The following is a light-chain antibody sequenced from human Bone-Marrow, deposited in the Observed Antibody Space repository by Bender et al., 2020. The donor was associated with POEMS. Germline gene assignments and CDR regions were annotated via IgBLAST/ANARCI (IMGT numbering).Light chain of an antibody. CDR3: CSYAGDTTPWV. CDR2: EVT. J-gene: IGLJ3*02. Sequence: QSALTQPASVSGSPGQSITISCTGTSSDVGSYNLVSWYQQHPGKAPKLIIYEVTKRPSGISNRFSASKSGHTASLTISGLQPEDEADYYCCSYAGDTTPWVFGGGTKLTVL. V-gene: IGLV2-23*02. CDR1: SSDVGSYNL.